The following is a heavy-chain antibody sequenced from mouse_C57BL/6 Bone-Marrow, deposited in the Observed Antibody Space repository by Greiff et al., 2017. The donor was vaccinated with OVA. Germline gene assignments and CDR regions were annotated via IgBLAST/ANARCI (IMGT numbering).Heavy chain of an antibody. J-gene: IGHJ4*01. CDR1: GYTFTDYE. Sequence: LVESGAELVRPGASVTLSCTASGYTFTDYEMHWVKQTPVHGLEWIGAIDPETGGTAYNQKFKGKAILTADKSSSTAYMELRSLTSEDSAVYYCTRGGYYYAMDYWGQGTSVTVSS. D-gene: IGHD2-2*01. CDR2: IDPETGGT. CDR3: TRGGYYYAMDY. V-gene: IGHV1-15*01.